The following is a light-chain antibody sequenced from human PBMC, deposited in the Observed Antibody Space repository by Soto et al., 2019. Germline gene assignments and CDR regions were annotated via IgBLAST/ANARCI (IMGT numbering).Light chain of an antibody. CDR3: QQYDSAPWT. J-gene: IGKJ1*01. Sequence: DIQMTQSPSSLSASVRDRVTITCRASQGISNYLAWYQQKPGKVPKLLIYAASTLQSGVPSRFSGRGSGTDFTLTISLLQPEDVATYYCQQYDSAPWTFGQGTKVEIK. CDR1: QGISNY. CDR2: AAS. V-gene: IGKV1-27*01.